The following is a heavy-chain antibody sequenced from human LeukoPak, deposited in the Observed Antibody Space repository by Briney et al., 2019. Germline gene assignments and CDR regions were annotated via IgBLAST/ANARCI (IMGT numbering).Heavy chain of an antibody. V-gene: IGHV1-69*13. CDR2: IIPIFGTA. CDR1: GGTFSSYA. J-gene: IGHJ6*03. CDR3: ARDRGRGSGYSDYYYYYMDV. Sequence: SVKVSCKASGGTFSSYAISWVRQAPGQGLEWMGGIIPIFGTANYAQKFQGRVTITADEATSTAYMELSSLRSEDTAVYYCARDRGRGSGYSDYYYYYMDVWGEGTTVTVSS. D-gene: IGHD5-12*01.